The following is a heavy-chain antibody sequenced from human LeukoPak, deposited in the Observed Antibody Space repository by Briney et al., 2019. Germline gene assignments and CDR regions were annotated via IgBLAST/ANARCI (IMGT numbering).Heavy chain of an antibody. Sequence: GGSLRLSCAASGFTFDDYAMHWVRQAPGKGLEWVSGISWNSGSIGYADSVKGRFTISRDNAKNSLYLQMNSLRAEDTALYYCAKSRGRGGYYYDSSGYYYALDYFDYWGQGTLVTVSS. V-gene: IGHV3-9*01. J-gene: IGHJ4*02. D-gene: IGHD3-22*01. CDR3: AKSRGRGGYYYDSSGYYYALDYFDY. CDR2: ISWNSGSI. CDR1: GFTFDDYA.